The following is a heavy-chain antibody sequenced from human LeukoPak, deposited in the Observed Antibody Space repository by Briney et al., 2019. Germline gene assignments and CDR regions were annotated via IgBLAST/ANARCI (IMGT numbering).Heavy chain of an antibody. V-gene: IGHV4-59*12. CDR2: IYDSGST. J-gene: IGHJ4*02. CDR1: GGSISSYY. CDR3: ARDRYYYDSSARYFDY. D-gene: IGHD3-22*01. Sequence: TSETLSLTCTVSGGSISSYYWSWIRQPPGKGLEWIGYIYDSGSTHYNPSLKSRVTISVDTSKNQFSLKLSSVTAADTAVYYCARDRYYYDSSARYFDYWGQGTLVTVSS.